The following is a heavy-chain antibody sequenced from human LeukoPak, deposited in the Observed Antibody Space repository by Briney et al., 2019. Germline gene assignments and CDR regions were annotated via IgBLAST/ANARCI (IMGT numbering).Heavy chain of an antibody. CDR1: GFTFSGYA. CDR2: ISDRDHNT. D-gene: IGHD5/OR15-5a*01. V-gene: IGHV3-23*01. J-gene: IGHJ4*02. CDR3: AKGGLSRAGLDF. Sequence: GGSLRLSCAASGFTFSGYAMTWVRQAPGKGLEWVSSISDRDHNTYYADSVKGRFTISRDNSKNTLYPQMNSLRAEDTAVYYCAKGGLSRAGLDFWGQGTLVTVSS.